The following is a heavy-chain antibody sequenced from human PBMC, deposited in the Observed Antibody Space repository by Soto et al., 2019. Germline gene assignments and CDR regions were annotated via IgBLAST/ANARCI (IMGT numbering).Heavy chain of an antibody. CDR2: ISGSGGST. D-gene: IGHD3-22*01. CDR1: GFTFSSCA. Sequence: PGGSLRLSCAASGFTFSSCAMSWVRQAPGKGLEWVSAISGSGGSTYYADSVKGRFTISRDNSKNTLYLQMNSLRAEDTAVYYCAKEGSGYYDSSDHDFGYWGQGTLVTVSS. V-gene: IGHV3-23*01. CDR3: AKEGSGYYDSSDHDFGY. J-gene: IGHJ4*02.